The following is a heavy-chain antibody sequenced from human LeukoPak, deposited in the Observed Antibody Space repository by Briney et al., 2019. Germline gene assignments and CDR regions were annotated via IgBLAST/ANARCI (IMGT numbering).Heavy chain of an antibody. CDR2: NNPQSGGT. CDR1: GYSFRDDY. V-gene: IGHV1-2*02. CDR3: ARDDASDPSASFDL. Sequence: GASVKVSCKASGYSFRDDYIYWVRQAPGQGLEWVGWNNPQSGGTKYAQKFQGRVTTTGDTSINTAYTELNSLRSDDTAVYYCARDDASDPSASFDLWGQGTLVTVSS. D-gene: IGHD1-26*01. J-gene: IGHJ3*01.